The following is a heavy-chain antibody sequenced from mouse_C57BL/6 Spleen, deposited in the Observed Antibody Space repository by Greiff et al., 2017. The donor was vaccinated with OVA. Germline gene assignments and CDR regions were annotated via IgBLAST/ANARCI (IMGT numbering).Heavy chain of an antibody. J-gene: IGHJ1*03. CDR3: ATTHYYGSSYGYFDV. V-gene: IGHV1-63*01. CDR1: GYTFTNYW. CDR2: IYPGGGYT. Sequence: VKVVESGAELVRPGTSVKMSCKASGYTFTNYWIGWAKQRPGHGLEWIGDIYPGGGYTNYNEKFKGKATLTADKSSSTAYMQFSSLTSEASAIYYCATTHYYGSSYGYFDVWGTGTTVTVSS. D-gene: IGHD1-1*01.